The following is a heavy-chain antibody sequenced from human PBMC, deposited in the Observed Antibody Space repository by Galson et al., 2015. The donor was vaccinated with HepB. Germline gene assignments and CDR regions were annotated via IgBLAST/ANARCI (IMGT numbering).Heavy chain of an antibody. CDR1: GFTVSSNY. D-gene: IGHD1-26*01. Sequence: SLRLSCAASGFTVSSNYMSWVRQAPGKGLEWVSVIYSGGSTYYADSVKGRFTISRDNSKNTLYLQMNSLRAEDTAVYYCARGVYSGSYYVLDYWGQGTLVTVSS. CDR3: ARGVYSGSYYVLDY. CDR2: IYSGGST. J-gene: IGHJ4*02. V-gene: IGHV3-53*01.